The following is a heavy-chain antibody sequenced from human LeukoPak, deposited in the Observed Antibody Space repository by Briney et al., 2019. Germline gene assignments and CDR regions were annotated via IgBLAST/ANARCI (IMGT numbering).Heavy chain of an antibody. J-gene: IGHJ6*02. CDR1: GYTFASYS. V-gene: IGHV1-3*01. CDR3: ARDWLEPYDYYGMDV. CDR2: INGGNGKA. Sequence: GASVKVPCKASGYTFASYSMHWVRQAPGQSLEWMGLINGGNGKARNSQKFQGRVTITRDTSASTAYMELSSLRSEDTAVYYCARDWLEPYDYYGMDVWGQGTTVTVSS. D-gene: IGHD5-12*01.